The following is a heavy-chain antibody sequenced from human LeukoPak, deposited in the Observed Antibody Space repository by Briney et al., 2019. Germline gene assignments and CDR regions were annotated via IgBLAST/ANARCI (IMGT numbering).Heavy chain of an antibody. CDR2: IYHSGST. J-gene: IGHJ6*04. Sequence: SETLSLTCAVSGYSISSGYYWGWIRQPPGKGLEWIGSIYHSGSTYYNPSLKRRVTISVDTSKNQFSLKLSSVTAADTAVYYCAREHCSSTSCYYYYGMDVWGKGTTVTVSS. CDR1: GYSISSGYY. D-gene: IGHD2-2*01. V-gene: IGHV4-38-2*02. CDR3: AREHCSSTSCYYYYGMDV.